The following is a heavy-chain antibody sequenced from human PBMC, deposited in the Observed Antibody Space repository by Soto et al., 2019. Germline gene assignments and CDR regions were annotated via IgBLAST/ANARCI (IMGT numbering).Heavy chain of an antibody. Sequence: PSETLSLTCAVYGGSFSGYYWSWIRQPPGKGLEWIGEINHSGSTNYNPSLKSRVTISVDTSKNQFSLKLSSVTAADTAVYYCARGGWIKLWSFGPWYYYYGMDVWGQGTTVTVSS. CDR2: INHSGST. D-gene: IGHD5-18*01. J-gene: IGHJ6*02. CDR3: ARGGWIKLWSFGPWYYYYGMDV. V-gene: IGHV4-34*01. CDR1: GGSFSGYY.